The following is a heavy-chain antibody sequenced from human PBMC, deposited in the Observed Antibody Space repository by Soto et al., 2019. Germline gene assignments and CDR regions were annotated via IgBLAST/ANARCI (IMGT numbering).Heavy chain of an antibody. D-gene: IGHD4-17*01. CDR2: ISWNSGNL. V-gene: IGHV3-9*01. CDR1: GFTFDDYA. CDR3: AKGASTTVFAFNDY. Sequence: EVQLVESGGGLVQPGRSLRLSCAASGFTFDDYAMHWVRQGPGEGLEWVSSISWNSGNLGYGDSVKGRFTISRDNAKNSLYLQMNSLRGEDTALYYCAKGASTTVFAFNDYWGQGTLVTVSS. J-gene: IGHJ4*02.